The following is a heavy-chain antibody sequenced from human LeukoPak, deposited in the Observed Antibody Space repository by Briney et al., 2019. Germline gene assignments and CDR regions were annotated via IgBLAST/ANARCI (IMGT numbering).Heavy chain of an antibody. Sequence: PSETLSLTCTVSGGSISSYYWSWIRQPPAKGLEWIGYIYYSGSTNYNPSLTSRVTISVDTSKNQFSLKLSSVTAADTAVYYCARTGDYGPYFDYWGQGTLVTVSS. CDR1: GGSISSYY. CDR2: IYYSGST. D-gene: IGHD4-17*01. V-gene: IGHV4-59*01. CDR3: ARTGDYGPYFDY. J-gene: IGHJ4*02.